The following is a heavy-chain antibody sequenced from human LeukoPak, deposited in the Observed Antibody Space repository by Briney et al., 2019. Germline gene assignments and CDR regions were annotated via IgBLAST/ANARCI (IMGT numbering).Heavy chain of an antibody. V-gene: IGHV4-39*01. Sequence: SETLSLTCTVSGGSISSSSYYWGWIRQPPGKGLEWIGSIYYSGSTYYNPSLKSRVTISVDTSKNQFSLKLSSVTAADTAVYYCARQNPVRGPNYFDYWGQGTLVTVSS. D-gene: IGHD6-25*01. CDR3: ARQNPVRGPNYFDY. J-gene: IGHJ4*02. CDR2: IYYSGST. CDR1: GGSISSSSYY.